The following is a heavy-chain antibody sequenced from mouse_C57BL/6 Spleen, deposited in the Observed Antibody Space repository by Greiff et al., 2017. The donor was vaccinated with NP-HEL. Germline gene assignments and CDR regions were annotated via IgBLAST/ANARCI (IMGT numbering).Heavy chain of an antibody. V-gene: IGHV2-2*01. D-gene: IGHD1-1*01. CDR1: GFSLTSYG. J-gene: IGHJ4*01. Sequence: QVQLKQSGPGLVQPSQSLSITCTVSGFSLTSYGVHWVRQSPGKGLEWLGVIWSGGSTAYNAAFISRLSISKDNSKSQVFFKMNSLQADDTAIYYCARMDYYGSSYGAMDYWGQGTSVTVSS. CDR3: ARMDYYGSSYGAMDY. CDR2: IWSGGST.